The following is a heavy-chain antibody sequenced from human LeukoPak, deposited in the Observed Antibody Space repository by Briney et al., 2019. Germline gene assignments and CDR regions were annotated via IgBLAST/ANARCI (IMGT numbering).Heavy chain of an antibody. Sequence: SETLSLTCTVSGGSISSSSYYWGWIRQPPGKGLEWIGSIYYSGSTYYNPSLKSRVTISVDTSKNQFSLKLSSVTAADTAVYYCARGPQIFGVVKTKRYFDYWGQGTLVTVSS. CDR2: IYYSGST. CDR1: GGSISSSSYY. D-gene: IGHD3-3*01. CDR3: ARGPQIFGVVKTKRYFDY. J-gene: IGHJ4*02. V-gene: IGHV4-39*01.